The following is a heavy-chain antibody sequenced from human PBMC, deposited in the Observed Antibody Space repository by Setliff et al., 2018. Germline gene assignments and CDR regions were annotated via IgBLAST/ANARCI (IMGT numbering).Heavy chain of an antibody. V-gene: IGHV1-18*01. CDR1: GYILNSYG. J-gene: IGHJ3*01. Sequence: ASVKVSCKASGYILNSYGISWVRQAPGQGLEWMGWISSYNDITNYAQRFQGRVTLTTDMSTSAAYMELRSLGSDDTAVYYCAISTLSICSGGTCPNVFDVWGQGIMVTVSS. CDR3: AISTLSICSGGTCPNVFDV. CDR2: ISSYNDIT. D-gene: IGHD2-15*01.